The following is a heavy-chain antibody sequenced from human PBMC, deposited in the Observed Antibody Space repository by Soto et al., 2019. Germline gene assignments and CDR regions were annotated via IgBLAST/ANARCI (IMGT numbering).Heavy chain of an antibody. CDR3: VKGMTDFWSGYYDNWFDP. Sequence: GGSLRLSCSASRFTFSSYAMHWVRQAPGKGLEYVSAISSNGGSTYYADSVKGRFTISRDNSKNTLYLQMSSLRAEDTAVYYCVKGMTDFWSGYYDNWFDPWGQGTLVTVSS. J-gene: IGHJ5*02. V-gene: IGHV3-64D*06. CDR2: ISSNGGST. CDR1: RFTFSSYA. D-gene: IGHD3-3*01.